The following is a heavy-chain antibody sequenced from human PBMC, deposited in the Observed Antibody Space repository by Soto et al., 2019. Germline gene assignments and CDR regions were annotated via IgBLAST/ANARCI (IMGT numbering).Heavy chain of an antibody. CDR1: GFNFKKFA. Sequence: EAQLLEPGGGVVQPGGSLRLSCVASGFNFKKFAMSWVRQAAGEGLEWVSGISCCGGSTLYADSVKGRFSNARDDSTNTLSLQMNNLRVEDTAQYYCAKADVEQWLLPHLDKWGQGTLVTVS. CDR3: AKADVEQWLLPHLDK. V-gene: IGHV3-23*01. J-gene: IGHJ4*02. CDR2: ISCCGGST. D-gene: IGHD6-19*01.